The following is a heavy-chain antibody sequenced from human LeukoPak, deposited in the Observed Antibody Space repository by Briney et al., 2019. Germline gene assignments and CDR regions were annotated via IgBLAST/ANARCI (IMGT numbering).Heavy chain of an antibody. CDR1: GYSFTSYW. D-gene: IGHD6-19*01. V-gene: IGHV5-51*01. J-gene: IGHJ4*02. CDR2: IYPGDSAT. Sequence: GESLKISCKGSGYSFTSYWIAWVRQMPGKGLEWTGIIYPGDSATRYSPSFQGQVTISADKSISTAYLQWSSLKASDTAMYYCARRRAVAGVYYFDYWGQGTLVTVSS. CDR3: ARRRAVAGVYYFDY.